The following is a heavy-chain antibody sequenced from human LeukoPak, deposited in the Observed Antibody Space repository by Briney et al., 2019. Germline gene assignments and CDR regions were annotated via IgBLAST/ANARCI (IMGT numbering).Heavy chain of an antibody. CDR1: GFTFSNYW. D-gene: IGHD6-13*01. V-gene: IGHV3-7*01. CDR2: IKQDGSEK. J-gene: IGHJ4*02. Sequence: QRGGSLRLSCAASGFTFSNYWMSWVRQAPGKGLEWVANIKQDGSEKYYVDSVKGRFTTSRDNAKNSLYLQMNSLRAEDTAVYYCAREAGTGDYWGQGTLVTVSS. CDR3: AREAGTGDY.